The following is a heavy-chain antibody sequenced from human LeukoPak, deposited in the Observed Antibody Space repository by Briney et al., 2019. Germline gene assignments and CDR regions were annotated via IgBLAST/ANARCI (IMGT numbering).Heavy chain of an antibody. V-gene: IGHV3-23*01. CDR1: GFTFSSYA. Sequence: PGGSLRLSCAASGFTFSSYAMSWVRQAPGKGLEWVSAITGGGGSTYYADSVKGRFTISRDSSKNTLYLQMNSLRAEDTAVYYCVRYTPYQVPCYWGQGTLVTVSS. CDR2: ITGGGGST. CDR3: VRYTPYQVPCY. J-gene: IGHJ4*02. D-gene: IGHD2-2*01.